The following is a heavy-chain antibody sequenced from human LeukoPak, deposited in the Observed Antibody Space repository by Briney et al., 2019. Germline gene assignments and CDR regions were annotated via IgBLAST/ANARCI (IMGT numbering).Heavy chain of an antibody. V-gene: IGHV3-30-3*01. CDR3: ARRYFDW. CDR1: GFTFSSYA. J-gene: IGHJ4*02. Sequence: PGRSLRLSCAASGFTFSSYAMHWVRQAPGKGLEWVAVISYDGSNKYYADSVKGRFTISRDNSKNTLYLQMNSLRAEDTAVYYCARRYFDWWGQGTLVTVSS. CDR2: ISYDGSNK. D-gene: IGHD2-15*01.